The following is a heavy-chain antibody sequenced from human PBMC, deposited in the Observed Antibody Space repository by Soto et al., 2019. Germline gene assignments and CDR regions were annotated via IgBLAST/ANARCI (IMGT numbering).Heavy chain of an antibody. CDR2: IYYSGST. Sequence: SETLSLTCAVSGYSISSSNWWGWIRQPPGKGLEWIGYIYYSGSTYYNPSLKSRVTMSVDTSKNQFSLKLSSVTAVDTAVYYCARTNSHYDYIWGSYSHPINQINNWFDPWGQGTLVTVSS. D-gene: IGHD3-16*01. J-gene: IGHJ5*02. V-gene: IGHV4-28*01. CDR1: GYSISSSNW. CDR3: ARTNSHYDYIWGSYSHPINQINNWFDP.